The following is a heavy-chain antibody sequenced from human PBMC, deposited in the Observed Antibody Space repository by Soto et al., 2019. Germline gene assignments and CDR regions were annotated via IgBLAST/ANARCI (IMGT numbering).Heavy chain of an antibody. V-gene: IGHV3-23*01. CDR1: GFTFSSYA. D-gene: IGHD3-16*01. Sequence: EMQLLESGGGLVQPGGSLRLSCAASGFTFSSYAMSWVRQAPGKGLEWVSAISGSGGSTYYADSVKVRFTISRDNSKNTVYLQMNRLRAEDTAVYYCAKDRGQKGTVLLVYWGQGTLVTVSS. J-gene: IGHJ4*02. CDR3: AKDRGQKGTVLLVY. CDR2: ISGSGGST.